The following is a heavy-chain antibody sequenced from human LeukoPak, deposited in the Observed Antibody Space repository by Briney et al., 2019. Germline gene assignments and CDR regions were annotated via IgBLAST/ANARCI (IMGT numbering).Heavy chain of an antibody. D-gene: IGHD5-18*01. CDR2: MNPNSGNT. V-gene: IGHV1-8*01. Sequence: ASVKVSCKASGYTFTSYDINWVRQATGQGLEWMGWMNPNSGNTGYAQKFQGRVTMTRNTSISTAYMELSSLRSEDTAVYYCARGYSYGSHYCYYGMDVWGQGTTVTVSS. CDR3: ARGYSYGSHYCYYGMDV. CDR1: GYTFTSYD. J-gene: IGHJ6*02.